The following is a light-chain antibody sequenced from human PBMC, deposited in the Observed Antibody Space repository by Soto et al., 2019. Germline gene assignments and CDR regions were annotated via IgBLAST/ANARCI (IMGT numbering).Light chain of an antibody. V-gene: IGLV1-40*01. J-gene: IGLJ1*01. CDR1: SSNIGAGYD. CDR3: QSYDSSLSGYV. CDR2: DDS. Sequence: QPDLKKPPSVSGVQGERVSISCTGSSSNIGAGYDVHWYQQLPGTAPKLLIYDDSNRPSGVPDRFSDSKSGTSASLAITGLQAEDEADYYCQSYDSSLSGYVFGTGTKVTVL.